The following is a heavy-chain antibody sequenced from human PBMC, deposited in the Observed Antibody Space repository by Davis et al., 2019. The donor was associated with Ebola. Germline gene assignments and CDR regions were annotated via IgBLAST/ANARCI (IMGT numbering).Heavy chain of an antibody. Sequence: GESLKISCAASGFTFSTYSMYWVRQAPGKGLEWVSSISSSSYFIYYADSLKGRFTISRDNAKNSLYLQMNSLRAEDTAVYYCARESRWLVYTGGQGTLVTVSS. J-gene: IGHJ4*02. D-gene: IGHD6-19*01. CDR2: ISSSSYFI. CDR3: ARESRWLVYT. CDR1: GFTFSTYS. V-gene: IGHV3-21*04.